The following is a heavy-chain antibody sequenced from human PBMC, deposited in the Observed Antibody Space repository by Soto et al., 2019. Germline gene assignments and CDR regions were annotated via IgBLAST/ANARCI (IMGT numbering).Heavy chain of an antibody. CDR2: IIPILGIA. Sequence: ASVKVSCKASGGTFSSYTISWVRQAPGQGLEWMGRIIPILGIANYAQKFQGRVTITADKSTSTAYMELSSLRSEDTAVYYCAVNDYGDYVSFDYWGQGTLVTVSS. CDR3: AVNDYGDYVSFDY. CDR1: GGTFSSYT. V-gene: IGHV1-69*02. J-gene: IGHJ4*02. D-gene: IGHD4-17*01.